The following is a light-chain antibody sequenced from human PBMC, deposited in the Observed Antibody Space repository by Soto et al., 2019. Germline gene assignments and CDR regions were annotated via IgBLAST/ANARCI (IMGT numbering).Light chain of an antibody. V-gene: IGKV1-5*01. CDR2: DVS. Sequence: DLQMTQSPSTLSASVGDRVTITCRASQSISFYLAWYQQKSGKAPKVLIYDVSTLESGVPSRFSGSGSGTEFTLTISSLQPDDFANYYCQQYHSYSSWTFGQGTKVEIK. CDR1: QSISFY. CDR3: QQYHSYSSWT. J-gene: IGKJ1*01.